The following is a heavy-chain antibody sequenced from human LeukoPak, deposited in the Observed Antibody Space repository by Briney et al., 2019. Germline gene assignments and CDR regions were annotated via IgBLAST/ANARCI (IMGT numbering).Heavy chain of an antibody. D-gene: IGHD1-26*01. CDR1: GYSFTTHW. CDR2: IYPGDSDT. Sequence: GESLQISCKASGYSFTTHWIGWVRQMPGKGLEWMGIIYPGDSDTRYSPSFQGHVTISADKSISTAYLQWSSLKASDTAMYYCARRSAGDAFDIWGQGTMVTVSS. CDR3: ARRSAGDAFDI. J-gene: IGHJ3*02. V-gene: IGHV5-51*01.